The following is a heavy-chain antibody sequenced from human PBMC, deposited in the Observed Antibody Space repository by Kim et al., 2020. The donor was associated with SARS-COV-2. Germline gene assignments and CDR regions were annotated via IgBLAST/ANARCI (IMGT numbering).Heavy chain of an antibody. CDR2: IDTNTGNP. CDR1: GYTFSGYA. J-gene: IGHJ4*02. Sequence: ASVKVSCKASGYTFSGYAMDWVRQAPGQGLEWMGWIDTNTGNPTYAQGFTGRFVFSLDTSVSTAYLQISSLKAVDTAVYYCARDYYGFPGRTGGNPCLAYWGQGTLVTVSS. CDR3: ARDYYGFPGRTGGNPCLAY. V-gene: IGHV7-4-1*02. D-gene: IGHD3-10*01.